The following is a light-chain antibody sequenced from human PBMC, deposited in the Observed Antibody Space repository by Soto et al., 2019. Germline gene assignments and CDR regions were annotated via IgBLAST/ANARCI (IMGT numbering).Light chain of an antibody. V-gene: IGLV2-14*01. Sequence: QSVLTQPASVSGYPGQSITISCTGTSSDVGGYNYVSWYQQHPGKAPKLMIYDVSNRPSGVSNRFSGSKSGNTASLTISGLQAEDEADYYCSSYTSSSTLNYVFGTGTKLTVL. CDR1: SSDVGGYNY. J-gene: IGLJ1*01. CDR2: DVS. CDR3: SSYTSSSTLNYV.